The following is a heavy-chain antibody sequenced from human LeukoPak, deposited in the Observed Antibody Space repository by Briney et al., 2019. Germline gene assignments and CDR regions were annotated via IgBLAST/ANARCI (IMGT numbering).Heavy chain of an antibody. J-gene: IGHJ6*03. CDR3: ARVVMKAFYYYYMDV. D-gene: IGHD2-21*01. CDR2: MNPTRGDT. Sequence: ASVKVSCKASGYTFSDYDVNRVRQAPGQGLDWMGWMNPTRGDTGYPQKYQGRANMTRSKSKNTPYMELSRLRSEDTAVYFCARVVMKAFYYYYMDVWGKGTTIIISS. V-gene: IGHV1-8*01. CDR1: GYTFSDYD.